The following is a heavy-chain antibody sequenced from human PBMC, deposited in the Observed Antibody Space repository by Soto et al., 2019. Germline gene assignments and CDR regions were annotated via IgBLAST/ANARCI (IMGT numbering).Heavy chain of an antibody. Sequence: PGGSLRLSCVASELTFHNAWMSWVRQAPGKGLEWVGRIKSKTDGGTSDYAAPVKDRFIISRDDSQNTMYLQMNSLKTEDTAVYYWSTVVGVYYHYSMDVWGKGTSVTFS. CDR3: STVVGVYYHYSMDV. V-gene: IGHV3-15*01. J-gene: IGHJ6*03. CDR1: ELTFHNAW. D-gene: IGHD3-16*01. CDR2: IKSKTDGGTS.